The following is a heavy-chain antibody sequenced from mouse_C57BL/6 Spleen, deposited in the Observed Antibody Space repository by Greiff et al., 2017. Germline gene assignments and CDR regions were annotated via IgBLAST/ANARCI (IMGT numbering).Heavy chain of an antibody. Sequence: VQLQQSGAELVRPGASVTLSCKASGYTFTDYEMHWVKQTPVHGLEWIGAIDPETGGTAYNQKFKGKAILTADKSSSTAYMELRSLTSEDSAVYYCTRSYYGSSYYYAMDYWGQGTSVTVSS. CDR1: GYTFTDYE. V-gene: IGHV1-15*01. D-gene: IGHD1-1*01. CDR2: IDPETGGT. CDR3: TRSYYGSSYYYAMDY. J-gene: IGHJ4*01.